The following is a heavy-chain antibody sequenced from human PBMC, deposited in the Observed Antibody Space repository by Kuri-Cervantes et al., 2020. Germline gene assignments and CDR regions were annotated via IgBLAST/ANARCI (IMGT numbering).Heavy chain of an antibody. CDR1: GYTFTSYD. V-gene: IGHV1-8*01. CDR3: ATSSMIGENWFDP. J-gene: IGHJ5*02. CDR2: MNPNSGNT. D-gene: IGHD3-22*01. Sequence: ASVKVSCKASGYTFTSYDINWVRQATGQGLEWMGWMNPNSGNTGYAQKFQGRVTMTRNTSISTAYMELSSLRSEDTAVYYCATSSMIGENWFDPWGQGTLVTVSS.